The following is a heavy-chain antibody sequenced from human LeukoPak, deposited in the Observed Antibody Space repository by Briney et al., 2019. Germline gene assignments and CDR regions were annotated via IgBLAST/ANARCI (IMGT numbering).Heavy chain of an antibody. D-gene: IGHD7-27*01. V-gene: IGHV1-24*01. J-gene: IGHJ4*02. CDR3: ARGPPNWGYDY. CDR1: GYTLTELS. Sequence: ASVKVSCKVSGYTLTELSMHWVRQAPGKGLGWMGGFDPEDGETIYAQKFQDRVTMTRNTSISTAYMELSSLRSDDTAVYYCARGPPNWGYDYWGPGTLVTVSS. CDR2: FDPEDGET.